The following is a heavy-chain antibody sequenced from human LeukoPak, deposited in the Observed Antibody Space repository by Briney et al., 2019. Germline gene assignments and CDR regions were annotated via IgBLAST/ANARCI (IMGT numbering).Heavy chain of an antibody. CDR3: ARDHDYGDYRDAFDI. J-gene: IGHJ3*02. Sequence: SETLSLTCTVSGGSISSYHWSWIRQPPGKGLEWIGYIYYSGSTNYNPSLKSRVTISVDTSKNQFSLKLSSVTAADTAVYYCARDHDYGDYRDAFDIWGQGTMVTVSS. D-gene: IGHD4-17*01. CDR1: GGSISSYH. CDR2: IYYSGST. V-gene: IGHV4-59*01.